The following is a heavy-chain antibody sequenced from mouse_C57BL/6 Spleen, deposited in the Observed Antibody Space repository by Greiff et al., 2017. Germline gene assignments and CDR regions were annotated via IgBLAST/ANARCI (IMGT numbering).Heavy chain of an antibody. CDR2: INYDGSST. D-gene: IGHD1-1*01. Sequence: EVMLVESEGGLVQPGSSMKLSCTASGFTFSDYYMAWVRQVPEKGLEWVANINYDGSSTYYLDSLKSRFIISRDNAKNILYLQMSSLKSEDTATYYCARGDYYYGSSLDYWGQGTTLTVSS. J-gene: IGHJ2*01. V-gene: IGHV5-16*01. CDR3: ARGDYYYGSSLDY. CDR1: GFTFSDYY.